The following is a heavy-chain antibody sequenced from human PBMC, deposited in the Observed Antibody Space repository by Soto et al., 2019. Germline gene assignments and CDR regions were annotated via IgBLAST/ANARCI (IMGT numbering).Heavy chain of an antibody. Sequence: GASVKVSCKASGGTFSRYISWVRQATGQGLEWMGWMNPNSGNTGYAQKFQGRVTMTRNTSISTAYMELSSLRSEDTAVYYCARGRLGDFWSGYYLVYYYYYGMDVWGQGTTVTVSS. CDR1: GGTFSRY. D-gene: IGHD3-3*01. V-gene: IGHV1-8*01. CDR2: MNPNSGNT. CDR3: ARGRLGDFWSGYYLVYYYYYGMDV. J-gene: IGHJ6*02.